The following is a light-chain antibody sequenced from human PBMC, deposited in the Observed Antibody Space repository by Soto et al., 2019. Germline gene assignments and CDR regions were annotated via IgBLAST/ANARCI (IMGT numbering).Light chain of an antibody. J-gene: IGKJ1*01. V-gene: IGKV1-39*01. CDR2: GAT. CDR1: QSISSY. CDR3: QQYNNWPET. Sequence: DIQMTQSPSSLSASVGDRVTITCRASQSISSYLNWYQQKPGKAPMLLIYGATNLQSGVPSRFSGSGSGTEFTLTISSLQSEDFAVYYCQQYNNWPETFGQGTKVDIK.